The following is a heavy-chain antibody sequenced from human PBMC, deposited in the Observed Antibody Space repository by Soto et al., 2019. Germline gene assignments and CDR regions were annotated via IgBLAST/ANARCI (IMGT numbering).Heavy chain of an antibody. V-gene: IGHV4-30-2*01. CDR1: GGSISSGGYS. D-gene: IGHD2-15*01. Sequence: SETLSLTCAVSGGSISSGGYSWSWIRQPPGKGLEWIGYIYHSGSTYYNPSLKSRVTISVDRSKNQFSLRLSSVTAADTAVYYCARGSVVVFDYWGQGTLVTVSS. CDR3: ARGSVVVFDY. J-gene: IGHJ4*02. CDR2: IYHSGST.